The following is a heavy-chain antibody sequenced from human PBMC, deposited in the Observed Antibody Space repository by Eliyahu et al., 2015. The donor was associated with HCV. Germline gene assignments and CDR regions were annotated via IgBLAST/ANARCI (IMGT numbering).Heavy chain of an antibody. V-gene: IGHV4-59*01. CDR1: XGSIXTXX. CDR2: IHYSGSX. CDR3: ASGGGGIAVTGTGGWFDP. D-gene: IGHD6-19*01. J-gene: IGHJ5*02. Sequence: QVQLQESGPGLVKSSETLXXACTVSXGSIXTXXWSWLRQPPGKGLEWIGYIHYSGSXNHNPSLKSRVTISIDTSNNQFSLKLTSVTAADTAMYYCASGGGGIAVTGTGGWFDPWGQGTLVTVSS.